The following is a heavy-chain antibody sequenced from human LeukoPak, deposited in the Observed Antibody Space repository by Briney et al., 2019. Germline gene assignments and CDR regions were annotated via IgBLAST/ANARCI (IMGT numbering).Heavy chain of an antibody. Sequence: SETLSLTCTVSGGSISSSSYYWGWIRQPPGKGVEWIGSIYYSGSTYNNPSLKGRVTISVDASKNQFSLKVSSVTAADTAIYYCARHWSIVGAENYFDYWGQGTLVTVSS. CDR2: IYYSGST. J-gene: IGHJ4*02. D-gene: IGHD1-26*01. V-gene: IGHV4-39*01. CDR1: GGSISSSSYY. CDR3: ARHWSIVGAENYFDY.